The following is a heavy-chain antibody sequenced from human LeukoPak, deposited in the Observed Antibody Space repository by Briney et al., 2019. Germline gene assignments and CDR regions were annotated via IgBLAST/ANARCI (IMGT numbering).Heavy chain of an antibody. J-gene: IGHJ3*02. CDR3: AREVWTYYYDSSGYPHDAFDI. Sequence: SETLSLTCTVSGGSISSSSYYWGWICQPPGTGLEWIGSIYYSGSTYYNPSLKSRVTISVDTSKNQFSLKLSSVTAADTAVYYCAREVWTYYYDSSGYPHDAFDIWGQGTMVTVSS. D-gene: IGHD3-22*01. CDR1: GGSISSSSYY. V-gene: IGHV4-39*02. CDR2: IYYSGST.